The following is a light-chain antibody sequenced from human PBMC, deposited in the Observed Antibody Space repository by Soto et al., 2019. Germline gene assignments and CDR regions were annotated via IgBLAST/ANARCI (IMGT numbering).Light chain of an antibody. CDR1: QNINNY. J-gene: IGKJ5*01. CDR2: DAS. Sequence: DIQMTESPSSLSASVGARVTITCQASQNINNYLNWYQQTPGRAPKILIYDASNLEAGVPSRLRGSGSGTDFTFTISRMQPEDIATYYCQQYENLPTFGQGTRLEIK. CDR3: QQYENLPT. V-gene: IGKV1-33*01.